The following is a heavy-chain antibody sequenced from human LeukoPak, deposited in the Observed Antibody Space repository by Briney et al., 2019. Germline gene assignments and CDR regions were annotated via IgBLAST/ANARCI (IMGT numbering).Heavy chain of an antibody. D-gene: IGHD2-15*01. CDR2: INHSGST. J-gene: IGHJ1*01. Sequence: SETLSLTCAVYGGSFSGYYWSWIRQPPGKGLEWIGEINHSGSTNYNPSLKSRVTISVDTSKNQFSLKLSSVTAADTAVYYCARGPDIVVVVAASEYFHHWGQGPLVTVSS. CDR1: GGSFSGYY. V-gene: IGHV4-34*01. CDR3: ARGPDIVVVVAASEYFHH.